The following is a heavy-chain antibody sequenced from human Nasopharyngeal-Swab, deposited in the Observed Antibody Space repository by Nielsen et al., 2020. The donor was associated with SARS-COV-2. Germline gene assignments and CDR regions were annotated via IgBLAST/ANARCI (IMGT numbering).Heavy chain of an antibody. CDR3: ASSSSGYSSSWYYYYYMDV. V-gene: IGHV1-18*04. Sequence: ASVKVSCKASGYTFTSYGIGWVRQAPGQGLEWMGWISAYNGNTNYAQKLQGRVTMTTDTSTSTAYMELRSLRSDDTAVYYCASSSSGYSSSWYYYYYMDVWGKGTTVTVSS. D-gene: IGHD6-13*01. J-gene: IGHJ6*03. CDR1: GYTFTSYG. CDR2: ISAYNGNT.